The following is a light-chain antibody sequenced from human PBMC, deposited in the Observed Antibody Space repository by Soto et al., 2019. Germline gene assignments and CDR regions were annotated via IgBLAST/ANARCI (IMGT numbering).Light chain of an antibody. Sequence: QSVLTQPASVSGSPGQSITISCTGTSSDVGGYNSVSWYQQHPGKAPKLMIHDVSNRASGVSSRFSGSKSDNTASLTISGLQAEDEADYYCSSYSTSTTYVFGTGTKVTVL. CDR3: SSYSTSTTYV. J-gene: IGLJ1*01. V-gene: IGLV2-14*01. CDR1: SSDVGGYNS. CDR2: DVS.